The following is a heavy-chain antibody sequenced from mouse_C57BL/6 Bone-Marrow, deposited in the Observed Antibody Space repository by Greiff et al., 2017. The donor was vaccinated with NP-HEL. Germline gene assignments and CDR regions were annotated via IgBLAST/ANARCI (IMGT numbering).Heavy chain of an antibody. CDR3: ARRAPYYYGSSDFEV. CDR2: IDPSDSET. V-gene: IGHV1-52*01. D-gene: IGHD1-1*01. Sequence: QVQLQQPGAELVRPGSSVKLSCKASGYTFTSYWMHWVKQRPIQGLEWIGNIDPSDSETHYNQKFKDKATLTVDKSSSTAYMQLSSLTSEDSAVYYCARRAPYYYGSSDFEVWGTGTTVTVSS. CDR1: GYTFTSYW. J-gene: IGHJ1*03.